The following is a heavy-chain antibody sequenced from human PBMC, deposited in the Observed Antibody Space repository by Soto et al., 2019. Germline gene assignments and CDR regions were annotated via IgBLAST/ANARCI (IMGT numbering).Heavy chain of an antibody. CDR2: ISYDGSNK. CDR1: GFTFSSYA. D-gene: IGHD3-22*01. J-gene: IGHJ4*02. Sequence: GGSLRLSCAASGFTFSSYAMHWVRQAPGKGLEWVAVISYDGSNKYYADSVKGRFTISRDNSKNTLYLQMNSLRAEDTAVYYCARDRIVVVIEGVIYFDYWGQGTLVTVSS. V-gene: IGHV3-30-3*01. CDR3: ARDRIVVVIEGVIYFDY.